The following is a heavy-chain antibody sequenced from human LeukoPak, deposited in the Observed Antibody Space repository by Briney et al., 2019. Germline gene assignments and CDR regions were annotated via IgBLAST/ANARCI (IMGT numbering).Heavy chain of an antibody. CDR2: INTNTGNP. Sequence: ASVKVSCKASGYTFSNHTLNWVRQAPGQGLEWMGWINTNTGNPTYALGFTGRFVFSLDTSVSTAYLQISSLKAEDTAVYYCAIQDYYDSSGYSWEAFDIWGQGTMVTVSS. CDR3: AIQDYYDSSGYSWEAFDI. J-gene: IGHJ3*02. V-gene: IGHV7-4-1*02. CDR1: GYTFSNHT. D-gene: IGHD3-22*01.